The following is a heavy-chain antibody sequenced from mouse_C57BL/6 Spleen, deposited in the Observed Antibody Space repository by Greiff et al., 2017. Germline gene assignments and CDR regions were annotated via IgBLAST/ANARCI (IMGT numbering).Heavy chain of an antibody. J-gene: IGHJ3*01. CDR3: ARGRGTWFAY. Sequence: VQLVESGAELVKPGASVKISCKASGYAFSSYWMNWVKQRPGQGLEWIGQIYPGDGDTKYTGKFKGKATLTADKSSSTAYMQLSSLTSEDSAVYFCARGRGTWFAYWGQGTLVTVSA. V-gene: IGHV1-80*01. CDR1: GYAFSSYW. CDR2: IYPGDGDT.